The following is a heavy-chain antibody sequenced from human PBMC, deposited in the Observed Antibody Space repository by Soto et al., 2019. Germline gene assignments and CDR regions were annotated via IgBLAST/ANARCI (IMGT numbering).Heavy chain of an antibody. V-gene: IGHV6-1*01. CDR2: TYYRSKWYN. D-gene: IGHD6-19*01. J-gene: IGHJ6*03. Sequence: SQTLSLTCAISGDSVSSNSAAWNWIRQSPSRGLEWLGRTYYRSKWYNDYAVSVKSRITINPDTSKNQFSLQLNSVTPEDTAVYYCARDWLPPGHYYYYYMDVWGKGTTVTVSS. CDR1: GDSVSSNSAA. CDR3: ARDWLPPGHYYYYYMDV.